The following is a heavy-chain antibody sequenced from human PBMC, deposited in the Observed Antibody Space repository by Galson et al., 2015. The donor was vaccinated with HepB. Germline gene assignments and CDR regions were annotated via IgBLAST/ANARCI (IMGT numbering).Heavy chain of an antibody. CDR1: GGSFSGYY. CDR3: ARDRYCSSTSCYRRNYYYYYGMDV. Sequence: SETLSLTCAVYGGSFSGYYWSWIRQPPGKGLEWIGEINHSGSTNYNPSLKSRVTISVNTSKNQFSLKLSSVTAADTAVYYCARDRYCSSTSCYRRNYYYYYGMDVWGQGTTVTVSS. V-gene: IGHV4-34*01. J-gene: IGHJ6*02. D-gene: IGHD2-2*02. CDR2: INHSGST.